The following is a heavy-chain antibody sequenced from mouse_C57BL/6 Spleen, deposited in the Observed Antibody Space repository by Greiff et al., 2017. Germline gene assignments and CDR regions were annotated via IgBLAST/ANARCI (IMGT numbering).Heavy chain of an antibody. CDR3: ASHDYSWLAY. CDR1: GYTFTSYW. V-gene: IGHV1-50*01. CDR2: IDPSDSYT. Sequence: QVQLQQPGAELVKPGASVKLSCKASGYTFTSYWMQWVKQRPGQGLEWIGEIDPSDSYTNYNQKFKGKATLTVDTSSSTAYMLLSNLTSEYSAVYYCASHDYSWLAYWGQGTLVTVSA. D-gene: IGHD2-4*01. J-gene: IGHJ3*01.